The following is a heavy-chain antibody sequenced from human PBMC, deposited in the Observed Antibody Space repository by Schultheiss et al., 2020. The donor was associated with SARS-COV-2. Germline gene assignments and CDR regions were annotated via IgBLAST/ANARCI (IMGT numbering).Heavy chain of an antibody. CDR3: TTAAVVTLAWDAFDI. CDR2: IKSKTDGGTT. V-gene: IGHV3-15*01. CDR1: GFTFSNAW. Sequence: GESLKISCAASGFTFSNAWMSWVRQAPGKGLEWVGRIKSKTDGGTTDYAAPVKGRFTISRDDSKNTLYLQMNSLKTEDTAVYYCTTAAVVTLAWDAFDIWGQGTMVTVSS. J-gene: IGHJ3*02. D-gene: IGHD4-23*01.